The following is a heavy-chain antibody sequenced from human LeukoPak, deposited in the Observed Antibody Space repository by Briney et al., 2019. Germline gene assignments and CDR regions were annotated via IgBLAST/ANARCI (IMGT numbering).Heavy chain of an antibody. CDR2: IYISGST. D-gene: IGHD1-26*01. CDR3: ARPKYSGSYHWYFDL. J-gene: IGHJ2*01. V-gene: IGHV4-4*09. CDR1: GGSISSYY. Sequence: PSETLSLTCIVSGGSISSYYWSWIRQPPGKGLEWIGYIYISGSTNYNPSLKSRATISVATSKNKFSCKLRSVTAAATTLFFCARPKYSGSYHWYFDLWGRGTQGTVSS.